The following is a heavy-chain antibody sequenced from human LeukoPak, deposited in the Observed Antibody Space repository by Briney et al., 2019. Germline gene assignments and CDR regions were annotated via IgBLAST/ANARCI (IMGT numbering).Heavy chain of an antibody. V-gene: IGHV1-2*02. J-gene: IGHJ4*02. CDR2: SNPNTGGT. Sequence: ASVKVSCKASGYTFTGYSMHWVRQAPGQGLEWMGWSNPNTGGTNYAQKFQGRVTMTRDTSISTAYMELSRLRSDDTAIYYCARYSTVTVYYFDYWGQGTLVTVSS. CDR1: GYTFTGYS. D-gene: IGHD4-17*01. CDR3: ARYSTVTVYYFDY.